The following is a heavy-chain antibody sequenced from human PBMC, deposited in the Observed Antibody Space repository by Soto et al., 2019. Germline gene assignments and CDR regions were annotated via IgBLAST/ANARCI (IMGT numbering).Heavy chain of an antibody. CDR1: GFTFSGSA. D-gene: IGHD6-19*01. CDR3: ARHVRDSGWNGLDV. J-gene: IGHJ6*02. Sequence: EVQLVESGGGLVQPGGSLKLSCAASGFTFSGSAIHWVRQASGKGLEWLGRIRSKANNYATAYTASVQGRFTISRDDSKNTAYLQMSSLKTEDTAVYYCARHVRDSGWNGLDVWGQGTTVTVSS. CDR2: IRSKANNYAT. V-gene: IGHV3-73*02.